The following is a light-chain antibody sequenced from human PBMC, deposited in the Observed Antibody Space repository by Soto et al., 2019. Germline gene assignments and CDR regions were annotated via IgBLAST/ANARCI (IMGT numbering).Light chain of an antibody. CDR3: QQYNNLPYT. CDR1: QSVSTK. V-gene: IGKV3D-15*01. CDR2: GAS. Sequence: MVMTQSPATLSVSPGERATLSCRASQSVSTKLAWYQQKPGQAPRLLIYGASTRATGIPARFSGSGSGTEFTLTISSLQSEDFAVYYCQQYNNLPYTFGAGTRVDIK. J-gene: IGKJ3*01.